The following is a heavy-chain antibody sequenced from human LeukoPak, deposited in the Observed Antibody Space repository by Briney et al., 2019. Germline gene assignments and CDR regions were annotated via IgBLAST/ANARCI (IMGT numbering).Heavy chain of an antibody. J-gene: IGHJ2*01. D-gene: IGHD5-18*01. Sequence: SETLSLTCTVSGGSISSYYWSWVRQPPGKGLEWIGYIYYSGSTNYNPSLKSRVTISVDTSKNQFSLKLSSVTAADTAVYYCARIRDGYSYGRRYFDLWGRGTLVTVSS. V-gene: IGHV4-59*08. CDR1: GGSISSYY. CDR3: ARIRDGYSYGRRYFDL. CDR2: IYYSGST.